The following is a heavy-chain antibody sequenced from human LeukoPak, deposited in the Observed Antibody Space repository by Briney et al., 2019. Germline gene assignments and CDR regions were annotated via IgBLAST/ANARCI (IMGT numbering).Heavy chain of an antibody. Sequence: SETLSLTCTVSGGSISSYNWSWIRQPPGKGLEWIGYFYYTGTTNYNPSLKSRVTISVDTSKNQFSLKLSSVTAADTAVYYCAGRASGWYFDYWGQGTLVTVSS. CDR1: GGSISSYN. D-gene: IGHD6-19*01. CDR3: AGRASGWYFDY. J-gene: IGHJ4*02. CDR2: FYYTGTT. V-gene: IGHV4-59*01.